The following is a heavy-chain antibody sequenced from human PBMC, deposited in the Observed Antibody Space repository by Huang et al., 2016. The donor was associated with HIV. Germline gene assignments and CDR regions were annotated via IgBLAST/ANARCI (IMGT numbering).Heavy chain of an antibody. J-gene: IGHJ3*02. Sequence: QIQLMQSGPELKQPGASVKVSCKASGYTFTSYGITWVRQAPGQGPEWMGWICASSGDTEDAQKFQGRVTLTTDTSTNIAYMELRSLRSDDTAKYYCARDPKYHRIGYYRQRRGIDIWGQGTMVIVSS. V-gene: IGHV1-18*01. D-gene: IGHD3-22*01. CDR1: GYTFTSYG. CDR3: ARDPKYHRIGYYRQRRGIDI. CDR2: ICASSGDT.